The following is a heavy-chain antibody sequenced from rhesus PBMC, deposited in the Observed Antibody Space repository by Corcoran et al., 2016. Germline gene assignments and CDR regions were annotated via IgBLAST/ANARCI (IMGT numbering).Heavy chain of an antibody. CDR1: GGSFSSYW. J-gene: IGHJ5-1*01. Sequence: QVQLQESGPGLVKPSETLSLTCAVSGGSFSSYWWSWIRQPPGKGLEWIGEINENVRRPNYPPARKRLVTISNVPSSHRFSRQLSSVTAADTAVYYCARSPMIVVILYNRFDVWGPGVLVTVSS. CDR3: ARSPMIVVILYNRFDV. V-gene: IGHV4-80*01. D-gene: IGHD3-28*01. CDR2: INENVRRP.